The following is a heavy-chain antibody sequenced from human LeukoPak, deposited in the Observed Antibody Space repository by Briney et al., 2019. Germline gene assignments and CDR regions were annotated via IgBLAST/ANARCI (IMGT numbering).Heavy chain of an antibody. CDR1: GGTFSGYA. V-gene: IGHV1-46*01. Sequence: ASVKVSCKVSGGTFSGYAVSWVRLAPGQGLEWMGIINPSGGSTSYAQKFQGRVTMTRDTSTSTVYMELSSLRSEDTAVYYCARGSEEEGDYWGQGTLVTVSS. CDR3: ARGSEEEGDY. J-gene: IGHJ4*02. CDR2: INPSGGST.